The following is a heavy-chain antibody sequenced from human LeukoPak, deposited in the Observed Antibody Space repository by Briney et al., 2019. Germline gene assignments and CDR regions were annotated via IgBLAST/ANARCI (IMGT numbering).Heavy chain of an antibody. D-gene: IGHD2-21*01. CDR2: IYSGGST. CDR1: RGTFSSYA. Sequence: SCKASRGTFSSYAISWVRQAPGKGLEWVSVIYSGGSTYYADSVKGRFTISRDNSKNTLYLQMNNLRAEDTAVYYCARVRVFAKLSVVRPREVNCFDPWGQGTLVTVSS. CDR3: ARVRVFAKLSVVRPREVNCFDP. J-gene: IGHJ5*02. V-gene: IGHV3-53*01.